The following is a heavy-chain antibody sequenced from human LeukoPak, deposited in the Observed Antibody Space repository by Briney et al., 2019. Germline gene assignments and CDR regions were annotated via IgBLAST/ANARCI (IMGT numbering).Heavy chain of an antibody. CDR1: GGSISSYY. CDR2: IYYSCST. V-gene: IGHV4-59*01. CDR3: AREVGYYYDSSGNKRKGGAFDI. D-gene: IGHD3-22*01. J-gene: IGHJ3*02. Sequence: SETLSLTCTVSGGSISSYYWSWIRQPPGKGLEWIGYIYYSCSTNYNPSLKSRVTISVDTSKNQFYLKLSSVTAADTAVYYCAREVGYYYDSSGNKRKGGAFDIWGQGTMVTVSS.